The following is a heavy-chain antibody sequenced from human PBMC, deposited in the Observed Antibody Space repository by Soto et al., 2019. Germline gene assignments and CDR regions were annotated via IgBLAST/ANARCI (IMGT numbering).Heavy chain of an antibody. V-gene: IGHV1-69*13. CDR2: IIPIFGTA. CDR1: GGTLSSYA. CDR3: ARFGGHDYGDFRDY. D-gene: IGHD4-17*01. Sequence: SVKVSCKASGGTLSSYAISWVRQAPGQGLEWMGGIIPIFGTANYAQKFQGRVTITADESTSTAYMELSSLRSEDTAVYYCARFGGHDYGDFRDYWGQGTLVTVSS. J-gene: IGHJ4*02.